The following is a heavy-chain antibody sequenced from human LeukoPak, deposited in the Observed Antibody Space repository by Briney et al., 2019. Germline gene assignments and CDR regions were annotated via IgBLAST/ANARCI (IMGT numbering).Heavy chain of an antibody. CDR1: GYTFSSCA. CDR3: TKDGGPTIPFDY. Sequence: ASVKVSCKASGYTFSSCAINWVRQAPGQGLEYMGWIDTKTGNPTYAQGFTGRFVFSLDTSVSTAYLQISSLKAEDTAVYYCTKDGGPTIPFDYWGQGTLVTVSA. CDR2: IDTKTGNP. V-gene: IGHV7-4-1*02. J-gene: IGHJ4*02. D-gene: IGHD3-16*01.